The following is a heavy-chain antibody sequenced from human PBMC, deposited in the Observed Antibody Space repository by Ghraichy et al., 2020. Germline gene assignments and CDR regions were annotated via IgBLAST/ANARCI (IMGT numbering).Heavy chain of an antibody. D-gene: IGHD2-15*01. CDR2: IYYDGSDK. CDR3: ARDQGVCSGGRCYTDALDS. CDR1: GFTFSKFV. Sequence: LSLTCQASGFTFSKFVMHWVLQSPAKLLEWVALIYYDGSDKYYADSVKGRFTISRDNSKNTLYLQMNGLTTEDTAVYYCARDQGVCSGGRCYTDALDSWGQGTLVSVSS. J-gene: IGHJ4*02. V-gene: IGHV3-33*08.